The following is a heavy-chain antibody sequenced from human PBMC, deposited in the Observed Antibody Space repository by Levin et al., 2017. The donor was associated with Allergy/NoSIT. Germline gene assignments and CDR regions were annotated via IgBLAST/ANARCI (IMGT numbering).Heavy chain of an antibody. CDR3: AKGGIAVAALKFDS. D-gene: IGHD6-19*01. Sequence: GGSLRLSCVASGFTFDNYAMAWVRQAPGKGLEWVASISPSDESTFYADSVKGRFTISRDNSKNTLYLQMTSLRGEDTALYYCAKGGIAVAALKFDSWGQGTPVTVSS. J-gene: IGHJ4*02. CDR2: ISPSDEST. CDR1: GFTFDNYA. V-gene: IGHV3-23*01.